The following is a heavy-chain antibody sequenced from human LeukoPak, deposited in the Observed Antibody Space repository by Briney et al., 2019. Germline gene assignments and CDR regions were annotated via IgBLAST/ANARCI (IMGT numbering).Heavy chain of an antibody. V-gene: IGHV3-9*01. CDR1: GFTFDDYA. Sequence: GGSLRLSCAASGFTFDDYAMHWVRHAPGEGLEWVSGISWSSDNIDYADSVKGRFTISRDNAKNSLYLQMNSLRVEDTALYYCAKDSGSSSGYESWFDPWGQGTLVTVSS. CDR2: ISWSSDNI. D-gene: IGHD5-12*01. J-gene: IGHJ5*02. CDR3: AKDSGSSSGYESWFDP.